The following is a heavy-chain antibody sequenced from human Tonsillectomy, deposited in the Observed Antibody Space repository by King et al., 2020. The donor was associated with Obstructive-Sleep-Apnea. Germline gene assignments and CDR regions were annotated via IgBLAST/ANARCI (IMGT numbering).Heavy chain of an antibody. D-gene: IGHD2-21*01. V-gene: IGHV3-74*01. Sequence: VQLVESGGGLVQPGGSLRLSCAASGFTFSSYWMHWVRQAPGKGLVWVSRINSDGSSTSYADSVKGRFTISRDNAKNTRYLQMNSLRSEDTAVYYCATDYYSSGDDAFDIWGQGTMVTVSS. CDR1: GFTFSSYW. CDR3: ATDYYSSGDDAFDI. CDR2: INSDGSST. J-gene: IGHJ3*02.